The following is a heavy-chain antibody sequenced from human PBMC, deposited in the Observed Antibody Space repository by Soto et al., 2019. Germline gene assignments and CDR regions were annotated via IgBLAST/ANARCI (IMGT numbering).Heavy chain of an antibody. Sequence: PSETLSLTCTVSGGSISSYYWSWIRQPPGKGLEWIGYIYYSGSTNYNPSLKSRVTISVDTSKNQFSLKLSSVTAADTAVYYCARSSSSWYNFDYWGQGTLVTVSS. D-gene: IGHD6-13*01. J-gene: IGHJ4*02. CDR2: IYYSGST. V-gene: IGHV4-59*01. CDR3: ARSSSSWYNFDY. CDR1: GGSISSYY.